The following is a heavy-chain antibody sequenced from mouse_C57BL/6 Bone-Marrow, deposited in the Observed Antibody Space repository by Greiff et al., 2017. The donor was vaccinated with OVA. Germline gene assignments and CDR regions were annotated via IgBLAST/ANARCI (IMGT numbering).Heavy chain of an antibody. Sequence: QVQLQQPGAELVRPGSSVKLSCKASGYTFTSYWMDWVKQRPGQGLEWIGNIYPSDSETHYNQKFKDKATLTVDKSSSTAYMQLSSLTSEDSAVYYCARSGYYGSTTTAMDYWGQGTSVTVSS. CDR1: GYTFTSYW. CDR2: IYPSDSET. V-gene: IGHV1-61*01. J-gene: IGHJ4*01. D-gene: IGHD1-1*01. CDR3: ARSGYYGSTTTAMDY.